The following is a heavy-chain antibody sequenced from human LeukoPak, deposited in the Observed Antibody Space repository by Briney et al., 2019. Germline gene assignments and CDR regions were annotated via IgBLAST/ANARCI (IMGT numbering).Heavy chain of an antibody. CDR2: ITGRGDAT. CDR1: DFSFITYA. J-gene: IGHJ4*02. V-gene: IGHV3-23*01. CDR3: AKPQEADLWVPDY. D-gene: IGHD3-3*01. Sequence: PGGSLRLSCAASDFSFITYAMSWVRQAPGKGLEWVSTITGRGDATYYADSVKGRFTISRDNSKNTLYLEMNSLIPEDTALYYCAKPQEADLWVPDYWGQGTLVTVSS.